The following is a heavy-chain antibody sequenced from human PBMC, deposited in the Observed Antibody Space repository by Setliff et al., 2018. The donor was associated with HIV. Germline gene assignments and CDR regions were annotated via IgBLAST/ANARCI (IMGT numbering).Heavy chain of an antibody. CDR3: ARHPPTYCSGGSCYSGNYYYMDV. Sequence: GESLKISCEGSGYTFTGQWISWVRQMPGEGLEWMGRIDPSDSYTNYSPSFQGHVIISADKSINTAYLQWSSLKASDTAMYYCARHPPTYCSGGSCYSGNYYYMDVWGKGTTVTVSS. D-gene: IGHD2-15*01. V-gene: IGHV5-10-1*01. J-gene: IGHJ6*03. CDR1: GYTFTGQW. CDR2: IDPSDSYT.